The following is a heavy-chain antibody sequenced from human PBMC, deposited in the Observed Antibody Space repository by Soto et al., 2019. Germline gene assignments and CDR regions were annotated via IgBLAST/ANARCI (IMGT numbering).Heavy chain of an antibody. Sequence: PSETLSLTCTVSGGSISSGGYYWSWIRQHPGKGLEWIGYIYYSGSAYYNPSLKSRVTISVDTSKNQFSLKLSSVTAADTAVYYCARGSSSGWENKIWGQGTLVTVSS. CDR2: IYYSGSA. CDR3: ARGSSSGWENKI. J-gene: IGHJ4*02. CDR1: GGSISSGGYY. D-gene: IGHD6-25*01. V-gene: IGHV4-31*03.